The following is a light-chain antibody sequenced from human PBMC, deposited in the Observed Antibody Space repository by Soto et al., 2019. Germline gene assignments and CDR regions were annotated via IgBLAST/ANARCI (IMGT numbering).Light chain of an antibody. J-gene: IGKJ1*01. CDR3: QKYNSAPWT. Sequence: DIQMTQSPSSLSASVGDRVTITCRASQGISNYLAWYQQQPGKVPKLLIYVASTLQSGVPSRFSGSGSGTDFTLTISSLQPEEVETYYCQKYNSAPWTFGKGTKLEIK. CDR2: VAS. V-gene: IGKV1-27*01. CDR1: QGISNY.